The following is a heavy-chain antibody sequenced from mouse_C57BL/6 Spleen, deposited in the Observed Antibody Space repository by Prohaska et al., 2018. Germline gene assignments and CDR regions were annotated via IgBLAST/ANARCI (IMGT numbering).Heavy chain of an antibody. J-gene: IGHJ3*01. CDR3: VRNYYGYDGFAY. CDR2: IRSKSNNYET. D-gene: IGHD2-2*01. Sequence: EVQLVESGGGLVQPKGLLKLSCAASGFSFNTYAMNWVRQAPGKGLEWVARIRSKSNNYETYYADSVKDRFTISRDDSESMLYRKMNNLKTEDTAMYYGVRNYYGYDGFAYWGQGTLVTVSA. CDR1: GFSFNTYA. V-gene: IGHV10-1*01.